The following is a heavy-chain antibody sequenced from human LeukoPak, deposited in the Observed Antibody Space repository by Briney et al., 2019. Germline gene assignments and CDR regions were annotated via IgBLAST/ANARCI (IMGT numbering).Heavy chain of an antibody. CDR2: ISGSGGGT. D-gene: IGHD2-21*02. CDR1: GFIFSSYG. CDR3: AKEGGTYCGGDCYPFHYMDV. J-gene: IGHJ6*03. Sequence: GGSLRLSCAASGFIFSSYGMSWVRQAPGKGLEWVSSISGSGGGTYSADSVKGRFTISRDNSKNTLYLQTNSLRAEDTAVYYCAKEGGTYCGGDCYPFHYMDVWGKGTTVTISS. V-gene: IGHV3-23*01.